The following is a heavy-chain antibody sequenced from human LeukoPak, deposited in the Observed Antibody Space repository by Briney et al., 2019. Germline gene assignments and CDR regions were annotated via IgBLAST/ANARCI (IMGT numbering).Heavy chain of an antibody. CDR1: GYTFTSYY. V-gene: IGHV1-46*01. J-gene: IGHJ4*02. CDR3: ARGQGSYCYDSSGYSDY. D-gene: IGHD3-22*01. Sequence: ASVKVSCKASGYTFTSYYMHWVRQAPGQGLEWMGTINPSGGSTSYAQKFQGRVTMTRDTSTSTVYMELSSLRSEDTAVYYCARGQGSYCYDSSGYSDYWGQGTLVTVSS. CDR2: INPSGGST.